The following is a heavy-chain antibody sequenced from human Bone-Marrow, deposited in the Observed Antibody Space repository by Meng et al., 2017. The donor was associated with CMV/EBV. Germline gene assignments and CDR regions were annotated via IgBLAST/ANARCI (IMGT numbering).Heavy chain of an antibody. CDR1: GGSFSGYY. V-gene: IGHV4-34*01. Sequence: SETLSLTCAVYGGSFSGYYWSWIRQPPGKGLEWSGEINHSGSTNYNPSRKSRVTISVDTSKNQFSLKLRPVTAADTAVYYCARGREGDYFDYWGQGTLVTVSS. CDR3: ARGREGDYFDY. D-gene: IGHD3-16*01. CDR2: INHSGST. J-gene: IGHJ4*02.